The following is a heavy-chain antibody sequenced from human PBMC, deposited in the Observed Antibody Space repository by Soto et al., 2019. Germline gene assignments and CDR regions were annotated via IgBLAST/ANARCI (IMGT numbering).Heavy chain of an antibody. CDR3: ARVGSSGYYGWFDP. Sequence: QVQLQESGPGLVKPSETLSLTCTVSGGSVNSANYYWSWIRQPPGKRLQWIGYIFYSWNSGSTNYNPSLESRSTISVDTSKNQFSLKLSSVTAADTALYYCARVGSSGYYGWFDPWGQGTLVTVSS. J-gene: IGHJ5*02. D-gene: IGHD3-22*01. CDR2: IFYSWNSGST. CDR1: GGSVNSANYY. V-gene: IGHV4-61*01.